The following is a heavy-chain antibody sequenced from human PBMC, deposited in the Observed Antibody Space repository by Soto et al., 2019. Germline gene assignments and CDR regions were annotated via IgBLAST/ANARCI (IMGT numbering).Heavy chain of an antibody. D-gene: IGHD2-21*02. CDR1: GGSISSSSYY. CDR3: ARLAGVVVTAIPSYFDY. CDR2: IYYSGST. Sequence: QLQLQESGPGLVKPSETLSLTCTVSGGSISSSSYYWGWIRQPPGKGLEWIGSIYYSGSTYYNPSLKSRVTISVDTSKNQFSLKLSSVTAADTAVYYCARLAGVVVTAIPSYFDYWGQGTLVTVSS. V-gene: IGHV4-39*01. J-gene: IGHJ4*02.